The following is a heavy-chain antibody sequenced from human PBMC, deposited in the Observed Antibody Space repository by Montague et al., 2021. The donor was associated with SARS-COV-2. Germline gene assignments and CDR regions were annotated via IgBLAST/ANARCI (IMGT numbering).Heavy chain of an antibody. Sequence: PALVKPTQTLTLTCTFSGFSLSTSGMCMTWIRQPPGKALEWLARIDWDGDKYYNTSLKGRLTISKDTSKNLVVLTMTNMDPVDTATYYRARGPSDTYYYNGMDVWGRGTTVTVSS. V-gene: IGHV2-70*11. CDR1: GFSLSTSGMC. CDR2: IDWDGDK. J-gene: IGHJ6*02. CDR3: ARGPSDTYYYNGMDV.